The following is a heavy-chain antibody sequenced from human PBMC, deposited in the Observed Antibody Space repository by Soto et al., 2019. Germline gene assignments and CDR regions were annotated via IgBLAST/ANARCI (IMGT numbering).Heavy chain of an antibody. Sequence: QVTLKESGPVLVKPTETLTLTCTVSGFSLSNARMGVSWIRQPPGKALEWLAHIFSNDEKSYSTSLKSRLTLSKDTSKSQVVLTMTNMDPVDTATYYCARGLRYFDWLWDLDYWGQGTLVTVSP. CDR3: ARGLRYFDWLWDLDY. J-gene: IGHJ4*02. D-gene: IGHD3-9*01. V-gene: IGHV2-26*01. CDR2: IFSNDEK. CDR1: GFSLSNARMG.